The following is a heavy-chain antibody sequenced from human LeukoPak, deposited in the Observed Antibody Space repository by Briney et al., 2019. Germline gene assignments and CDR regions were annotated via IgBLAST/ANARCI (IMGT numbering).Heavy chain of an antibody. CDR2: IIPIFGTA. CDR1: GGTFSSYA. Sequence: ASVKVSCKASGGTFSSYAISWVRQAPGQGLEWMGGIIPIFGTANYAQKFQGRVTITADESTSTAYMELSSPRSEDTAVYYCATDLNSSGYHGDYWGQGTLVTVSS. V-gene: IGHV1-69*13. J-gene: IGHJ4*02. CDR3: ATDLNSSGYHGDY. D-gene: IGHD3-22*01.